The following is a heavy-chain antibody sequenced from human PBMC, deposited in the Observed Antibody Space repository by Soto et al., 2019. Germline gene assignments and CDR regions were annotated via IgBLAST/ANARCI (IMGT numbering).Heavy chain of an antibody. CDR1: GGSFSGYY. Sequence: SETLSLTCAVYGGSFSGYYWSWIRQPPGKGLEWIGEINHSGSTNYNPSLKSRVTISVDTSKNQFSLKLSSVTAADTAVYYCARGQGGYCSSTSCYTFGWSYYYYMDVWGKGTTVTVSS. V-gene: IGHV4-34*01. CDR3: ARGQGGYCSSTSCYTFGWSYYYYMDV. CDR2: INHSGST. J-gene: IGHJ6*03. D-gene: IGHD2-2*02.